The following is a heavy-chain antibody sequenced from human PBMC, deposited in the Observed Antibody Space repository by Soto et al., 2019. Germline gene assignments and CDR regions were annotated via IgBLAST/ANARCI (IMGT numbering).Heavy chain of an antibody. Sequence: ASETLSLTCTVSGGSISSYYWSWIRQPPGNGLEWIGYIYYSGSTNYNPSLKSRVTISVDTSKNQFSLKLSSVTAADTAVYYCARRYGGAFDIWGQGTMVTVSS. V-gene: IGHV4-59*08. J-gene: IGHJ3*02. D-gene: IGHD4-17*01. CDR2: IYYSGST. CDR1: GGSISSYY. CDR3: ARRYGGAFDI.